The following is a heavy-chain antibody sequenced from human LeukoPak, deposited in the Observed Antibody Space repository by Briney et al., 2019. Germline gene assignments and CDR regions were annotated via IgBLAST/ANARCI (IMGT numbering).Heavy chain of an antibody. J-gene: IGHJ4*02. CDR2: ISYDGSNK. D-gene: IGHD2-2*01. CDR3: ARVSGGRNIVVVPAASYYFDY. Sequence: PGGSLRLSCEASGFTFSSYAMHWVRQAPGKGLGGVEVISYDGSNKYYADSVKGRFTISRDNSKNTLYLQMNSLRAEDTAVYYCARVSGGRNIVVVPAASYYFDYWGQGTLVTVSS. V-gene: IGHV3-30-3*01. CDR1: GFTFSSYA.